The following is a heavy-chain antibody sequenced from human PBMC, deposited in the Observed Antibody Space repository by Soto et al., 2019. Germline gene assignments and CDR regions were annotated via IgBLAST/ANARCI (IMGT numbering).Heavy chain of an antibody. V-gene: IGHV1-69*04. CDR1: GRTFSSYT. D-gene: IGHD3-9*01. J-gene: IGHJ6*02. CDR2: IIPIRGIA. Sequence: SSVQVSCKPSGRTFSSYTISCVRQAPGQGLEWMGSIIPIRGIANYAQKCQSRVTITGDKSTSTDYMELSSRRSEDTAVYYCARDVNYVMVAGYCSRSYYYCMDVWGQGSTVTVSS. CDR3: ARDVNYVMVAGYCSRSYYYCMDV.